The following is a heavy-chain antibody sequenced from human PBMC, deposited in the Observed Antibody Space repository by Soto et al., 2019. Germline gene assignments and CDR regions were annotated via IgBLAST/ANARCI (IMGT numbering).Heavy chain of an antibody. V-gene: IGHV3-74*01. Sequence: EVQLVESGGGLVLPGGSLRLSCAASGFTFSRYWMHWVRQAPGKGLVWVSRISSYGSDTHYADSVKGRFTISRDNAKNTRYLQMNSLRADDTAVYYCASNYAYAEGYYWYGIDVWGPGTTVTVSS. CDR1: GFTFSRYW. J-gene: IGHJ6*02. CDR3: ASNYAYAEGYYWYGIDV. CDR2: ISSYGSDT. D-gene: IGHD3-16*01.